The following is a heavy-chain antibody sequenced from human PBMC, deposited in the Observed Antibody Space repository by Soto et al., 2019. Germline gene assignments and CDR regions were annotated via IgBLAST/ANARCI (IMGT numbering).Heavy chain of an antibody. V-gene: IGHV4-59*01. CDR2: ICNSGGT. Sequence: QVQLQESGPGLVKPSETLSLTCTVSGGSISSYCWSWVRQPPGEGLEWIANICNSGGTNYNPSLKSRVVISVDTSRNQCSLKLSSVTAADPAVYYCARGVGRYGSNLDYWRQGTLVTVSS. D-gene: IGHD1-26*01. J-gene: IGHJ4*02. CDR3: ARGVGRYGSNLDY. CDR1: GGSISSYC.